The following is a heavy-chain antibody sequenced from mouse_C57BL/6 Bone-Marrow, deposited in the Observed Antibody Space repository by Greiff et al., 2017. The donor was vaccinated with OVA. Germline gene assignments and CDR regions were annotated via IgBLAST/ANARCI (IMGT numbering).Heavy chain of an antibody. CDR2: INPSSGYT. V-gene: IGHV1-4*01. J-gene: IGHJ4*01. CDR3: ARGGLRLYAMDY. D-gene: IGHD2-4*01. CDR1: GYTFTSYT. Sequence: QVQLMQSGADLARPGASVKMSCTASGYTFTSYTMHWVQQRPGQGLAWIGYINPSSGYTNYNQTFKDKSTLTADKSSSTAYMQLSSLTSEDTAVYYCARGGLRLYAMDYWGQGTSVTVSS.